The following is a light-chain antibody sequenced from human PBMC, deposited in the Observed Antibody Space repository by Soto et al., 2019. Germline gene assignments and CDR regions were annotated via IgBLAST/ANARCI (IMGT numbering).Light chain of an antibody. V-gene: IGKV3-11*01. J-gene: IGKJ5*01. Sequence: IVLTQSPGTLSWSPGERSTVSCRASQSVTTQLAWYQQKPGQAPRLIIHGASSRATGVPDRITGSGSGTDFTLTIGSLEPEDFAIYYCQQRSNWPITFGQGTRLEIK. CDR2: GAS. CDR1: QSVTTQ. CDR3: QQRSNWPIT.